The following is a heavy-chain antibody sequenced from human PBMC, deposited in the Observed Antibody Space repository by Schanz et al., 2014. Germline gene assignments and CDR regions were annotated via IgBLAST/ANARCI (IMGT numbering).Heavy chain of an antibody. V-gene: IGHV1-18*01. CDR2: ISAYNGNT. D-gene: IGHD5-18*01. J-gene: IGHJ3*02. Sequence: QVQLVQSGAEVKKPGASVKVSCKASGYTFTDYGINWVRQAPGQGLEWMGWISAYNGNTNYAQKLQGRVTMTTDTSTGTAYMELRSLRSDDTALYYCTRGGYSYALSAFDIWGQGTMVTVSS. CDR3: TRGGYSYALSAFDI. CDR1: GYTFTDYG.